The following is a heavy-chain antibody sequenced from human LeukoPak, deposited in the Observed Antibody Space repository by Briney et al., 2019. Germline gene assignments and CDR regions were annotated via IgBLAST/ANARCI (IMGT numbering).Heavy chain of an antibody. D-gene: IGHD6-13*01. CDR1: GFTFDNYA. Sequence: TGGSLRLSCAASGFTFDNYAMHWVRQAPGKGLEWVSGISWNGGSMGYADSVEGRFTISRDNAKNSLYLQMNSLRAEDTAFYYCAKDVGTSWQGPYFDYWGQGALVTVSS. CDR3: AKDVGTSWQGPYFDY. J-gene: IGHJ4*02. CDR2: ISWNGGSM. V-gene: IGHV3-9*01.